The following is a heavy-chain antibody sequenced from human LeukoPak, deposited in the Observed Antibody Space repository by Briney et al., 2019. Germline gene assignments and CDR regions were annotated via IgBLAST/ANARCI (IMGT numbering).Heavy chain of an antibody. CDR2: ISGSAGST. V-gene: IGHV3-23*01. Sequence: GGSLRLSCAASGFTFSSYAMCWVRQAPGKGLEWVSAISGSAGSTNYADSVKGRFTISRDNSKNTLYLQMNSLRAEDTAVYYCAKVVVAAAGTGRGFDYWGQGTLVTVSS. D-gene: IGHD6-13*01. J-gene: IGHJ4*02. CDR1: GFTFSSYA. CDR3: AKVVVAAAGTGRGFDY.